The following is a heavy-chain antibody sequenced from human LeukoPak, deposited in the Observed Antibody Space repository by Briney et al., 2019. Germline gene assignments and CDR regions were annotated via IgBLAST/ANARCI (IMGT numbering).Heavy chain of an antibody. CDR1: GYSFTSYW. CDR3: ARHGYYGSGSYYSFDY. J-gene: IGHJ4*02. Sequence: GESLKISCKGSGYSFTSYWSSWVRQMPGKRLEGMGRIDPSDYYTSYSPPFPGHLPISPDKSISPAYLQWSGLKASDTAMYYCARHGYYGSGSYYSFDYWGQGTLVTVSS. V-gene: IGHV5-10-1*01. D-gene: IGHD3-10*01. CDR2: IDPSDYYT.